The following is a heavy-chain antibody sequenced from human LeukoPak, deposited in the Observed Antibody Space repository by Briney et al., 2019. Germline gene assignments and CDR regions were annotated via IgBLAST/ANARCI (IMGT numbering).Heavy chain of an antibody. J-gene: IGHJ4*02. CDR2: IKQDGSEK. CDR3: ARDRNTNFWSGYYTNYFDY. CDR1: GFTFSTYY. V-gene: IGHV3-7*01. D-gene: IGHD3-3*01. Sequence: GGSLRLSCAASGFTFSTYYMNWVRQAPGKGLEWVANIKQDGSEKYYVDSVKGRFTISRDNAKNSLYLQMNSLRAEDTAVYYCARDRNTNFWSGYYTNYFDYWGQGTLVTVSS.